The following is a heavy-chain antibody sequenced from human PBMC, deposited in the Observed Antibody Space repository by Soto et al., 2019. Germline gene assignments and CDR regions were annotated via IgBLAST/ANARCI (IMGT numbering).Heavy chain of an antibody. CDR3: AREDDGGDTLDV. D-gene: IGHD2-21*02. CDR1: GASISSYY. J-gene: IGHJ6*02. V-gene: IGHV4-59*12. Sequence: AETLSLTCTVSGASISSYYWSLIRQSPERGLEWIGYIHHSGSILYNPSLKSRVTISVDTSKNQFSLHLSSVTAADTAVYFCAREDDGGDTLDVWGQGTTVTVSS. CDR2: IHHSGSI.